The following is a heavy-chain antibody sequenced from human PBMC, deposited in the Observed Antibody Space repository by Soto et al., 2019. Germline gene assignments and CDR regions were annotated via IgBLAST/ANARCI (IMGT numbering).Heavy chain of an antibody. CDR3: ATYDILTGYDY. CDR2: INPSGGST. Sequence: GASVKVSCAASGYSFTSYYMHWVRQAPGQGLEWMGIINPSGGSTSYAQKFQGRVTMTRDTSTSTVYMELSSLRSEDTAVYYCATYDILTGYDYWGQGTLVTVSS. V-gene: IGHV1-46*01. D-gene: IGHD3-9*01. J-gene: IGHJ4*02. CDR1: GYSFTSYY.